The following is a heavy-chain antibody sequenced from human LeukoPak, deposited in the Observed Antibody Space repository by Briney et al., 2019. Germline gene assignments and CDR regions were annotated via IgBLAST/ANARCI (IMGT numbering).Heavy chain of an antibody. CDR3: ARLFRRRGVYYYGSGSHLDY. Sequence: PSETLSLTCTVSGGSISSSSYSWGWIRQPPGKGLEWIGSIYYSGSTYYNPSLKSRVTISVDTSKNQFSLKLSSVTAADTAVYYCARLFRRRGVYYYGSGSHLDYWGQGTLVTVSS. CDR2: IYYSGST. V-gene: IGHV4-39*01. D-gene: IGHD3-10*01. J-gene: IGHJ4*02. CDR1: GGSISSSSYS.